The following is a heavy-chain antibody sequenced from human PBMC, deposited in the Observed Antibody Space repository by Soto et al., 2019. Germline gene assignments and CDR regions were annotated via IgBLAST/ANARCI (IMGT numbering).Heavy chain of an antibody. Sequence: SDTLSLTCAVYGGSFSVYYWSWIRQPPGKGLEWIGEINHSGSTNYNPSLKSRVTISVDTSKNQFSLKLSSVTAADTAVYYCARKMPTMIVVVIQNWFDPWGQGTLVTVS. V-gene: IGHV4-34*01. CDR3: ARKMPTMIVVVIQNWFDP. J-gene: IGHJ5*02. CDR1: GGSFSVYY. D-gene: IGHD3-22*01. CDR2: INHSGST.